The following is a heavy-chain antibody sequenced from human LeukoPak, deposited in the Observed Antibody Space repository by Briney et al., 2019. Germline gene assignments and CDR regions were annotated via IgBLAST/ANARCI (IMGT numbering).Heavy chain of an antibody. Sequence: GGSLRLSCAASGFTFSSYWMSWVRQAPGKGLEWVANIKQDGNEKYYVDSVKGRFTISRDNAKNSLYLQMNSLRAEDTAVYYCVRMGRYGDYDYWGQGTLVTVSS. CDR2: IKQDGNEK. CDR1: GFTFSSYW. J-gene: IGHJ4*02. CDR3: VRMGRYGDYDY. D-gene: IGHD4-17*01. V-gene: IGHV3-7*01.